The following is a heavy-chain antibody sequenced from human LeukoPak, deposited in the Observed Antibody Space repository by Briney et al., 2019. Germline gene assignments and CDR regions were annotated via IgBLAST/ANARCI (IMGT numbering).Heavy chain of an antibody. CDR1: GASISNYY. J-gene: IGHJ4*02. D-gene: IGHD3-3*01. CDR2: SYYRGST. Sequence: PSETLSLTCTVSGASISNYYWSWIRQPPGKGLEWIAYSYYRGSTNYNPSLKSRVTISVDTSKTQFSLKLTSVTAADTAVYYCAREGGFYRPLDYSGQGTLVTVSS. V-gene: IGHV4-59*12. CDR3: AREGGFYRPLDY.